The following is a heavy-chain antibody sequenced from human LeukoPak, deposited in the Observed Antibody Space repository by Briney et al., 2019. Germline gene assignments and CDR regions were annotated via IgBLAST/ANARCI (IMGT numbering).Heavy chain of an antibody. CDR3: ARGLDLCSGGSCYYGWFDP. CDR1: GYTFTSYY. Sequence: ASVKVSCKASGYTFTSYYMHWVRQAPGQGLEWMGIINPSGGSTSYAQKFQGRVTMSRDMSTSTVYMELSSLRSEDTAVYYCARGLDLCSGGSCYYGWFDPWGQGTLVTVSS. J-gene: IGHJ5*02. D-gene: IGHD2-15*01. V-gene: IGHV1-46*01. CDR2: INPSGGST.